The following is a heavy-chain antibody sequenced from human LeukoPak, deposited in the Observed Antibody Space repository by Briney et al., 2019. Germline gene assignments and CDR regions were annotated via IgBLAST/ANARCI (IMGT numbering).Heavy chain of an antibody. Sequence: SETLSLTCTVSGGSISSSSYYWGRIRQPPGKGLEWIGSIYYSGSTYYNPSLKSRVTISVDTSKNQFSLKLSSVTAADTAVYYCASGQIQLWHYGMDVWGQGTTVTVSS. CDR2: IYYSGST. J-gene: IGHJ6*02. CDR3: ASGQIQLWHYGMDV. CDR1: GGSISSSSYY. D-gene: IGHD5-18*01. V-gene: IGHV4-39*01.